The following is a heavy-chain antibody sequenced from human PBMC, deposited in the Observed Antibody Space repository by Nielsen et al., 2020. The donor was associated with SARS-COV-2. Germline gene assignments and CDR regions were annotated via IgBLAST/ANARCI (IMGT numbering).Heavy chain of an antibody. CDR1: GFTFSNYA. J-gene: IGHJ4*02. CDR3: ARAGNDYVWGSYRYFPDY. V-gene: IGHV3-30*04. CDR2: ISYDGSNK. Sequence: GESLKISCAASGFTFSNYAMHWVRQAPGKGLEWVAVISYDGSNKYYADSVKGRFTISRDNSKNTLYLQMNSLRAEDTAVYYCARAGNDYVWGSYRYFPDYWGQGTLVTVSS. D-gene: IGHD3-16*02.